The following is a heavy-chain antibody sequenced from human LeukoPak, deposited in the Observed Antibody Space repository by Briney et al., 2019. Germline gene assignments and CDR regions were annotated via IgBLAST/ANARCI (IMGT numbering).Heavy chain of an antibody. CDR3: ARSDDSSGYYYRSVVSGAFDI. Sequence: GGSLRLSCAASGFTFSDYYMSWIRQAPGQGLEWVSYISSSGYTIYYADSVKGRFTISRDNAKNSLYLQMISLRDDDTSVYYCARSDDSSGYYYRSVVSGAFDIWGQGTMVTVSS. CDR2: ISSSGYTI. D-gene: IGHD3-22*01. J-gene: IGHJ3*02. V-gene: IGHV3-11*04. CDR1: GFTFSDYY.